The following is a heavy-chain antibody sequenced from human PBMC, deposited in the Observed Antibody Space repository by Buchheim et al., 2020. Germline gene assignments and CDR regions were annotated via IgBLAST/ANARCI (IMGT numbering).Heavy chain of an antibody. D-gene: IGHD6-19*01. V-gene: IGHV3-23*01. J-gene: IGHJ4*02. CDR3: ASLEAVAEYYFDY. CDR1: GFTFSSYV. Sequence: EVQLLESGGGLVQPGGSLRLSCAASGFTFSSYVMNWVRQAPGKGPEWVSTISGFGSFIYYADSVKGRFTISRDNSNNTLSLQMNSLRAEDTAVYYCASLEAVAEYYFDYWGQGTL. CDR2: ISGFGSFI.